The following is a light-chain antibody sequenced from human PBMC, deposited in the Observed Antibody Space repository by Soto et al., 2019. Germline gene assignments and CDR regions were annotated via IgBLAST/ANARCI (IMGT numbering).Light chain of an antibody. J-gene: IGKJ2*01. CDR3: QQYYGIPYT. CDR2: WAS. V-gene: IGKV4-1*01. CDR1: QSLLYSSNNKNY. Sequence: DIVMTQSPDSLAVSLGERATINCKSSQSLLYSSNNKNYLVWYQQKPGQPPKLLIYWASTRESGVPDRFSGSGSGTDFTLTISSLQDEDVAVYFCQQYYGIPYTFGQGTKLEIK.